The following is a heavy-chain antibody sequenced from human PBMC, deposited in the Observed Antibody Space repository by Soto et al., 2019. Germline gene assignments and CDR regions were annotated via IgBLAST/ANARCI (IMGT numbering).Heavy chain of an antibody. D-gene: IGHD3-3*01. V-gene: IGHV3-9*01. CDR2: ISWNVGSI. J-gene: IGHJ4*02. Sequence: EVQLVESGGGLVQPGRSLRLSCAASGFTFDDYAMHWVRQAPGKGLEWVSGISWNVGSIAYADSVKGRLTISRDNAKNSMYLPMNSLRAEDTALYYCAKGVAGWYYFDYWGQGTLVTVSS. CDR1: GFTFDDYA. CDR3: AKGVAGWYYFDY.